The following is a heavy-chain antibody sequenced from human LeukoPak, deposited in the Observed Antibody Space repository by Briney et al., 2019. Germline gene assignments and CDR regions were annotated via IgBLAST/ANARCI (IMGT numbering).Heavy chain of an antibody. CDR2: IYYSGST. J-gene: IGHJ4*02. CDR3: ARSYGDYLNFDY. CDR1: GGSISTYY. D-gene: IGHD4-17*01. V-gene: IGHV4-59*01. Sequence: TSETLSLTCSVSGGSISTYYWSWSRQPPGKGLELIGYIYYSGSTNCNPSLKSRVTMSVDTSKNQFSLNLTSVTAADTAMYYCARSYGDYLNFDYWGQGILVTVSS.